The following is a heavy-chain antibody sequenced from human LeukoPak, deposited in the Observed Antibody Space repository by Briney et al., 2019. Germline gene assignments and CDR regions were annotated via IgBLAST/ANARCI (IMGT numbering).Heavy chain of an antibody. CDR1: GFTFSSYA. V-gene: IGHV3-30*04. D-gene: IGHD1-26*01. J-gene: IGHJ4*02. CDR2: ISYDGSNK. CDR3: ARDPNWGYSGSYSGKFDY. Sequence: GGSLRLSCAASGFTFSSYAVHWVRQAPGKGLEWVAVISYDGSNKYYADSVKGRFTISRDNSKNTLYLQMNSLRAEDTAVYYCARDPNWGYSGSYSGKFDYWGQGTLVTVSS.